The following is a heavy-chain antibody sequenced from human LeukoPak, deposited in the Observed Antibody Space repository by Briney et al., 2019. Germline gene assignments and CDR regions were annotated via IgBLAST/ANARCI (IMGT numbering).Heavy chain of an antibody. V-gene: IGHV3-23*01. CDR3: ARKEGYSTSSSDY. J-gene: IGHJ4*02. CDR1: GFTFSSHA. Sequence: GGSLRLSCEAAGFTFSSHAMSWARQAPGKGLEWVSGISGNGGSTYYADSVKGRFTISRDNSKNTMYMQMNSLRGEDTAIYYCARKEGYSTSSSDYWGQGTLVTVSS. CDR2: ISGNGGST. D-gene: IGHD6-6*01.